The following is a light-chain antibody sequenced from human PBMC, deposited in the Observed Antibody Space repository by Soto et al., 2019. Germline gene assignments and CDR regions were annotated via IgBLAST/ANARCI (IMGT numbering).Light chain of an antibody. J-gene: IGKJ5*01. CDR1: QSVSSY. CDR3: HQRSNWPAIT. Sequence: EIVLTQSPATLSLSPGERATLSCRASQSVSSYLAWYQKKPGQAPRLLIYDASNRATGIPARFSGSGSGTDFTLTISSLEPEDFAVYYCHQRSNWPAITFGQGTRLEIK. CDR2: DAS. V-gene: IGKV3-11*01.